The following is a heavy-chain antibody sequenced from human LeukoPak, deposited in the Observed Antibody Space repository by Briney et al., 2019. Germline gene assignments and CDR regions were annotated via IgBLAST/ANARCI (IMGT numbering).Heavy chain of an antibody. CDR3: ARDEALYYYDSSGYYYGYGMDV. CDR1: GYTFINYA. V-gene: IGHV1-2*04. D-gene: IGHD3-22*01. CDR2: INPNSGGT. J-gene: IGHJ6*02. Sequence: ASVKVSCKTSGYTFINYAISWVRQAPGQGLEWMGWINPNSGGTNYAQKFQGWVTMTRDTSISTAYMELSRLRSDDTAVYYCARDEALYYYDSSGYYYGYGMDVWAKGPRSPSP.